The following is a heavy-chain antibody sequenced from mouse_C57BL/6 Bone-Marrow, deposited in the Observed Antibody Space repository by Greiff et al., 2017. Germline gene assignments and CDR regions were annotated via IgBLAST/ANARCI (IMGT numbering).Heavy chain of an antibody. CDR3: TTWDGSSSWYFDY. Sequence: EVQLQQSGAELVRPGASVKLSCTASGFNIKDDYMHWVKQRPEQGLEWIGWIDPENGDTEYASKFQGKATITADTSSNTAYLQLSSLTSEDTAVYYCTTWDGSSSWYFDYWGQGTTLTVSS. J-gene: IGHJ2*01. CDR2: IDPENGDT. D-gene: IGHD1-1*01. V-gene: IGHV14-4*01. CDR1: GFNIKDDY.